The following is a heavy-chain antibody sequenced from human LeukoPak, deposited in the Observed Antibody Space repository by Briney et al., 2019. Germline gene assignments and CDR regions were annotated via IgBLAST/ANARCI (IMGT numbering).Heavy chain of an antibody. CDR2: IYSGGST. V-gene: IGHV3-66*01. Sequence: GGSLRLSCAASGFTVSSNYMSWVRQAPGKGLEWVSVIYSGGSTYYADSVKGRFTISRDNSKNTLYLQMNSLRAEDTAVYYCARDSGRYGDYGAEYFQHWGQGTLVTVSS. D-gene: IGHD4-17*01. J-gene: IGHJ1*01. CDR1: GFTVSSNY. CDR3: ARDSGRYGDYGAEYFQH.